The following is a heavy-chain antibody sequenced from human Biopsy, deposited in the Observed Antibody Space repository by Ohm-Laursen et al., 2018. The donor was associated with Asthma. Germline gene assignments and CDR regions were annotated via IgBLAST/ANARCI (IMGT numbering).Heavy chain of an antibody. Sequence: GSSVKVSCKAHGDILSSFGIKWVRKAPGQGLEWMGGVILIYGTTHTAQKFQGRVTMTADGSTSSAYMELSSLTSEDSAVYYCAREVSTVDYGYYYFAMDVWGQGTTVTVSS. D-gene: IGHD4-17*01. CDR3: AREVSTVDYGYYYFAMDV. V-gene: IGHV1-69*01. CDR1: GDILSSFG. J-gene: IGHJ6*02. CDR2: VILIYGTT.